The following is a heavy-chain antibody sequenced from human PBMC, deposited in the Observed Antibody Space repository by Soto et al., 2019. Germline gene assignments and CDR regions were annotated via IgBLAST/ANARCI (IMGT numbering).Heavy chain of an antibody. CDR2: IIPIFGTA. CDR3: ARDGIAARVSVLGYGMDV. D-gene: IGHD6-6*01. Sequence: QVRLVQSGAEVKKPGSSVKVSCKASGGTFSSYAISWVRQAPGQGLEWMGGIIPIFGTANYAQKFQGRVTITADESTSTAYMELSSLRSEDTAVYYCARDGIAARVSVLGYGMDVWGQGTTVTVSS. V-gene: IGHV1-69*01. J-gene: IGHJ6*02. CDR1: GGTFSSYA.